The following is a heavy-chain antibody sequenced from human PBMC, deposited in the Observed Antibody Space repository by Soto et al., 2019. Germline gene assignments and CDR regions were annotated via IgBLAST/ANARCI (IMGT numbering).Heavy chain of an antibody. D-gene: IGHD3-22*01. J-gene: IGHJ4*02. Sequence: ASVKVSCKASGYTFTSYGISWVRQAPGQGLEWMGWISAYNGNTNYAQKLQGRVTMTTDTSTSTAYMELRSLRSDDTAVYYCARFSSLHLTFYYDSSGYFDYWGQGTLVTVSS. CDR2: ISAYNGNT. CDR3: ARFSSLHLTFYYDSSGYFDY. CDR1: GYTFTSYG. V-gene: IGHV1-18*01.